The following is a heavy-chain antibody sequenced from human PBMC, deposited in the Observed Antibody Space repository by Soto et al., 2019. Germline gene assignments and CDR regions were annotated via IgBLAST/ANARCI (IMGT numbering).Heavy chain of an antibody. CDR2: IIPIFSKT. CDR3: ARDVVRSTGGDS. D-gene: IGHD2-15*01. J-gene: IGHJ4*02. V-gene: IGHV1-69*01. CDR1: GGTFSTSS. Sequence: QVQLVQSGAEVKEPGTSVKVSCKASGGTFSTSSFVWVRQGPGQGLEWMGGIIPIFSKTNVAQKFQCRVTFTADESTRTAYMELSSLRSEDTAIYYCARDVVRSTGGDSWGQGTLVTVSS.